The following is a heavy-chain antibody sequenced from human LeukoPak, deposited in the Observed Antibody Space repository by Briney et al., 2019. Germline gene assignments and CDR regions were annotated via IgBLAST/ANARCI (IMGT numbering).Heavy chain of an antibody. V-gene: IGHV3-21*01. CDR1: GFTSSSYS. D-gene: IGHD6-13*01. CDR2: ISSSSSYI. CDR3: ARDGPSSSYDY. Sequence: GGSLRLSCAASGFTSSSYSMNWVRQAPGKGLEWVSSISSSSSYIYYADSVKGRFTISRDNSKNSLYLQMNSMRTEDTAVYYCARDGPSSSYDYWGQGTLVTVSS. J-gene: IGHJ4*02.